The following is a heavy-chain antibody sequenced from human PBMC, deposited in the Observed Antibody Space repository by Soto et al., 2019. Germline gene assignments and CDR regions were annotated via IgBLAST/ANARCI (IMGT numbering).Heavy chain of an antibody. CDR2: IYHSGST. CDR1: GGSISSGGYS. V-gene: IGHV4-30-2*01. CDR3: ARFWGADGWFDP. D-gene: IGHD7-27*01. J-gene: IGHJ5*02. Sequence: PSETLSLTCAASGGSISSGGYSWSWIRQPPGKGLEWIGYIYHSGSTYYNPSLKSRVTISVDRSKNQFSLKLSSVTAADTAVYYCARFWGADGWFDPWGQGTLVTVSS.